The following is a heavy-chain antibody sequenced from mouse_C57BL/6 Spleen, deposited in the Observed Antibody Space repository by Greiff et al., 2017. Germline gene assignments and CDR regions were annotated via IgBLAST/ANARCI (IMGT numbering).Heavy chain of an antibody. Sequence: VQLQQPGTALVHPGASVRLSCKASAYTFTSYWVHWVKQRPGQGLEWIGNINPSNGGTNYNEKFKSKDTLTVDKSSSTAYMQLSSLTSEDSAVYYCARYYSNYVSSAFAYRGQGALVTV. V-gene: IGHV1-53*01. CDR2: INPSNGGT. J-gene: IGHJ3*01. CDR1: AYTFTSYW. CDR3: ARYYSNYVSSAFAY. D-gene: IGHD2-5*01.